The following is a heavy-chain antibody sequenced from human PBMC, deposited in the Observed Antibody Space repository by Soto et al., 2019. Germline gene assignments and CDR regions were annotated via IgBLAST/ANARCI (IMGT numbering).Heavy chain of an antibody. J-gene: IGHJ5*02. CDR1: GGSISSGGYY. Sequence: QVQLQESGPGLVKPSQTLSLTCTVSGGSISSGGYYWSWIRQHPGKGLEWIGYIYYSGSTYYNPSLKSRVTISVDTSKNQSARKLSSVTAADTAVYYCARAGYCSGGSCSWFDPWGQGTLVTVSS. CDR2: IYYSGST. D-gene: IGHD2-15*01. CDR3: ARAGYCSGGSCSWFDP. V-gene: IGHV4-31*03.